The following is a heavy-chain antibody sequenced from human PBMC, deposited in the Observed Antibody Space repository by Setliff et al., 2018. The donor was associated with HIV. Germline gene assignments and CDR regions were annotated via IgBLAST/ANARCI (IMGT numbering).Heavy chain of an antibody. D-gene: IGHD2-8*02. J-gene: IGHJ4*02. Sequence: SETLSLTCAVYGGSFSGHYWNWVRQPPGKGLEWIGEINESGGSTNFNPSLKSRVAISVDTSKNQFSLKLNSVTAADTAVYYCTVYNTGSSKDHYRGQGTPVTVSS. CDR1: GGSFSGHY. CDR3: TVYNTGSSKDHY. CDR2: INESGGST. V-gene: IGHV4-34*01.